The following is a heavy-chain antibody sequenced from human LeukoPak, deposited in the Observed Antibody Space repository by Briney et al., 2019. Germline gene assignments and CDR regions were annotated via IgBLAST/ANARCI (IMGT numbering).Heavy chain of an antibody. CDR2: VYYTGST. Sequence: PSETLSLTCTVSGGSISIPYYYWGWIRQPPGKGLEWIGTVYYTGSTYYNPSLKGRVTVSVDTPKSQFSLNLRAVTAADTAVYYCARVNGDTLYFYGMDVWGQGTTVTVSS. CDR1: GGSISIPYYY. J-gene: IGHJ6*02. V-gene: IGHV4-39*01. D-gene: IGHD4-17*01. CDR3: ARVNGDTLYFYGMDV.